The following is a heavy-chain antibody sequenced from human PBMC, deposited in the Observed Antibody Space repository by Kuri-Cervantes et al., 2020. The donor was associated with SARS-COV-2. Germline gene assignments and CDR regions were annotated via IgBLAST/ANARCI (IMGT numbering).Heavy chain of an antibody. CDR2: IIPILGMA. Sequence: SVKVSCKASGGTFSSYAISWVRQAPGQGLEWMGRIIPILGMANYAQKFQGRVTITADKSTSTAYMELSSLRSEDTAVYYCATTGLRGSYSQFDIWGQGKMVTVSS. D-gene: IGHD1-26*01. J-gene: IGHJ3*02. CDR3: ATTGLRGSYSQFDI. V-gene: IGHV1-69*04. CDR1: GGTFSSYA.